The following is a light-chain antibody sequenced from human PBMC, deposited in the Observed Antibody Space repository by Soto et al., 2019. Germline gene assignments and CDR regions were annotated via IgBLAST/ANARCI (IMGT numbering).Light chain of an antibody. V-gene: IGKV1-5*03. CDR2: KAS. J-gene: IGKJ1*01. Sequence: DIQMTQSPSTLSASVGDRVTIPCRASQSISSWLAWYQQKPGKAPKLLIYKASSLESGVPSRFSGSGSGTEFTLTISSLQSEDFTVYYCQQYNNWRRTFGQGTKVDIK. CDR3: QQYNNWRRT. CDR1: QSISSW.